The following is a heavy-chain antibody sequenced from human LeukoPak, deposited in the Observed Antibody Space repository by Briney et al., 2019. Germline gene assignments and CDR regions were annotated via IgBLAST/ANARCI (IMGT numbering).Heavy chain of an antibody. D-gene: IGHD3-22*01. J-gene: IGHJ5*02. CDR2: IYSSGTT. Sequence: SGTLSLTCAVSGGSISGYYWSWIRQPPGKGLEWIGYIYSSGTTNYNPSLKSQITISLDTSKNQFSLKLSSVTAADTAVYFCARDPYYYDRSGGFDPWGQGTLVTVSS. V-gene: IGHV4-59*12. CDR1: GGSISGYY. CDR3: ARDPYYYDRSGGFDP.